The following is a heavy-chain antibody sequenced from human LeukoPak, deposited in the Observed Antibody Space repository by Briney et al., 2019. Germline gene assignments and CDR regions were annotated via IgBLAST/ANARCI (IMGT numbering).Heavy chain of an antibody. CDR1: GGSISSYY. CDR2: IYYSGST. V-gene: IGHV4-59*01. Sequence: NPSETLSLTCTVSGGSISSYYRSWIRQPPGKGLEWIGYIYYSGSTNYNPSLKGRVTISVDTSKNQFSLKLSSVTAADTAVYYCARDGDGYRSQQAFDIWGQGTMVTVSS. CDR3: ARDGDGYRSQQAFDI. D-gene: IGHD5-12*01. J-gene: IGHJ3*02.